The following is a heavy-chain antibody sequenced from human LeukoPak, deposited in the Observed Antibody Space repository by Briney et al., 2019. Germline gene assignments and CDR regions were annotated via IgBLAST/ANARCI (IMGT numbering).Heavy chain of an antibody. CDR2: INPSGGST. Sequence: ASVKVSCKASGYTFTSYYMHWVGQAPGQGVEWMGIINPSGGSTGYAQKFQGRVTMTRDTSTSTVYMELSSMRSEDTAVYYCARGSPAYSDSSGYYYGVVFDYWGQGTLVTVSS. CDR3: ARGSPAYSDSSGYYYGVVFDY. CDR1: GYTFTSYY. J-gene: IGHJ4*02. V-gene: IGHV1-46*01. D-gene: IGHD3-22*01.